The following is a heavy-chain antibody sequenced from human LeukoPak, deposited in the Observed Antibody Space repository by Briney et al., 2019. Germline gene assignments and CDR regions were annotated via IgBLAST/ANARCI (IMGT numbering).Heavy chain of an antibody. CDR2: ISAYNGNT. Sequence: ASVTVSCKASGYTFTSYGISWVRQAPGQGLEWMGWISAYNGNTNYAQKLQGRVTMTTDTSTSTAYMELRSLRSDDTAVYYCARDLIGYNWNDFDYWGQGTLVTVSS. D-gene: IGHD1-1*01. J-gene: IGHJ4*02. CDR1: GYTFTSYG. CDR3: ARDLIGYNWNDFDY. V-gene: IGHV1-18*01.